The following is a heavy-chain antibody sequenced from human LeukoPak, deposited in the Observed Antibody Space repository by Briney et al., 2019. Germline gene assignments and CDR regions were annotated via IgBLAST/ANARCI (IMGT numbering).Heavy chain of an antibody. CDR1: GGSISSYY. CDR3: ARGSRLRWSGGYFDY. CDR2: IYYSGST. Sequence: PSETLSLTCTVSGGSISSYYWSWIRQPPGKGLEWIGYIYYSGSTNYNPSLKSRVTISVDTSKNQFSLKLSSVTAADTAVYYCARGSRLRWSGGYFDYWGQGTLVTVSS. D-gene: IGHD4-23*01. J-gene: IGHJ4*02. V-gene: IGHV4-59*01.